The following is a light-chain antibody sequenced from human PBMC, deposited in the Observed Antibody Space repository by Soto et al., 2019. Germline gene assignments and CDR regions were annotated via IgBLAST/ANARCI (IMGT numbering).Light chain of an antibody. J-gene: IGKJ1*01. V-gene: IGKV2-30*01. CDR1: QSLVKTDGITY. Sequence: DVVMSQSPLSLPVTLGQPASISCRSSQSLVKTDGITYLNWFHQRPGQSPRRLINRVSRRDSGVPDRLSGSGSGTDFTLKISRVEAEAVGVYYCMQGTSWPWTFGQGTKVEIK. CDR3: MQGTSWPWT. CDR2: RVS.